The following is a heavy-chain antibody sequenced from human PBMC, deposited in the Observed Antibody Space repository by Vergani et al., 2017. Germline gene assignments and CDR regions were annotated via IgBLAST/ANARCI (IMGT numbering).Heavy chain of an antibody. CDR3: AKVPPGIAVAGSDL. Sequence: EVQLVESGGGLVKPGGSLRLSCAASGFSFSSYSMNWVRQAPGKGLEWVSAISGSGGSTYYADSVKGRFTISRDNSKNTLYLQMNSLRAEDTAVYYCAKVPPGIAVAGSDLWGQGTLVTVSS. V-gene: IGHV3-23*04. CDR1: GFSFSSYS. CDR2: ISGSGGST. J-gene: IGHJ4*02. D-gene: IGHD6-19*01.